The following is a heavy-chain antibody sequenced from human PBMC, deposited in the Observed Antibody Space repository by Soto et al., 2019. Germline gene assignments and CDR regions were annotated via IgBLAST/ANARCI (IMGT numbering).Heavy chain of an antibody. J-gene: IGHJ6*03. D-gene: IGHD2-15*01. CDR3: ARVAAATPYYYYYYMDV. V-gene: IGHV4-34*01. CDR1: GGSFSGYY. CDR2: INHSGST. Sequence: QVQLQQWGAGLLKPSETLSLTCAVYGGSFSGYYWSWIRQPPGKGLEGIGEINHSGSTNYNPSLKSRVTISVDTSKNQFSLQLSSVTAADTAVYYCARVAAATPYYYYYYMDVWGKGTTVTVSS.